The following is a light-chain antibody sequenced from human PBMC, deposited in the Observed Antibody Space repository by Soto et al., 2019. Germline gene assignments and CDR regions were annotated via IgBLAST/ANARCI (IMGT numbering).Light chain of an antibody. Sequence: DIVITQSPLSLPVTPGEPASIACSSSQSLLHSNGYNYLDWYLQKSGQSPQLLIYLGSTRASGVPDRFNGSGSGTDFTLKIRRVEAEDVGVYYCMQPLHTPWTFGQGTKVDIK. CDR2: LGS. V-gene: IGKV2-28*01. CDR1: QSLLHSNGYNY. CDR3: MQPLHTPWT. J-gene: IGKJ1*01.